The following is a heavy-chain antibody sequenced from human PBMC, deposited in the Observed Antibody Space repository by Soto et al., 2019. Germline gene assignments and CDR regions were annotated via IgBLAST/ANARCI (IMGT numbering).Heavy chain of an antibody. CDR3: ARVKNYDVLTGYYFLAMDV. D-gene: IGHD3-9*01. CDR1: GGTFSSYV. Sequence: QVQLVQSGAEVKKPGSSVKVSCKASGGTFSSYVISWVRQAPGQGLEWMGGIIPMLGTANYAQKFQGRVKITADKSTSTAYMELSSLRSEDTAVYYCARVKNYDVLTGYYFLAMDVWGQGTTVTVSS. J-gene: IGHJ6*02. V-gene: IGHV1-69*06. CDR2: IIPMLGTA.